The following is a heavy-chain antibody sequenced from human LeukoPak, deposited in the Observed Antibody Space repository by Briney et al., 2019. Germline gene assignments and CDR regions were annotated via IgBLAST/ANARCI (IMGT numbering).Heavy chain of an antibody. CDR3: AKSGGADGTDDAFDI. Sequence: GGSLRLSCAASGFTVSSNYMSWVRQAPGKGLEWVSVIYSGGSTYYADSVKGRFTISRDNSKNTLYLQMNSLRAEDTAVYYCAKSGGADGTDDAFDIWGQGTMVTVSS. CDR2: IYSGGST. J-gene: IGHJ3*02. D-gene: IGHD1-26*01. CDR1: GFTVSSNY. V-gene: IGHV3-53*01.